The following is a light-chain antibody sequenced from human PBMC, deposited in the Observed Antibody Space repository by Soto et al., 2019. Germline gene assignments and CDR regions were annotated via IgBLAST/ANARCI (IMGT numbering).Light chain of an antibody. Sequence: EIVLTQSPATLSVSPGERVPLSCRASQSVDINLAWYQQKPGQAPRLLIYGASTRATGIPARFSGSGSGTDFTLTISSLEPEDFAVYYCQQRSNWPITFGQGTRLEIK. CDR1: QSVDIN. J-gene: IGKJ5*01. CDR2: GAS. CDR3: QQRSNWPIT. V-gene: IGKV3-11*01.